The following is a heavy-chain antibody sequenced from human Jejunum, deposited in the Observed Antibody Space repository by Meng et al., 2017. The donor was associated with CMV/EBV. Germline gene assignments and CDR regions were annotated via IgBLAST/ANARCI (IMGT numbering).Heavy chain of an antibody. V-gene: IGHV1-46*01. D-gene: IGHD3-3*01. CDR2: INPYSGTA. Sequence: FINYYIHWVRQAPGQRLEWMGIINPYSGTATYAQKFQTRVTMTRDKSTSTVYMDLSSLKSEDTAIYYCARSYDDFWSGYYRRPSYWGQGTLVTVSS. J-gene: IGHJ4*02. CDR3: ARSYDDFWSGYYRRPSY. CDR1: FINYY.